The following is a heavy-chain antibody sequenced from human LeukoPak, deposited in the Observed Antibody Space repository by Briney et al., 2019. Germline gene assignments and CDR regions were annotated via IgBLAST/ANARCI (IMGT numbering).Heavy chain of an antibody. J-gene: IGHJ4*02. CDR1: GLTFSKYW. Sequence: GGSLRLSCAASGLTFSKYWMSWVRQAPGKGLEWVAIINEDGTGKYYVDSVKGRFTISRDNAENALYLQMNSLRAEDTAVYYCARHTSGQPFDYWGQGTLVTVSS. V-gene: IGHV3-7*05. D-gene: IGHD6-19*01. CDR3: ARHTSGQPFDY. CDR2: INEDGTGK.